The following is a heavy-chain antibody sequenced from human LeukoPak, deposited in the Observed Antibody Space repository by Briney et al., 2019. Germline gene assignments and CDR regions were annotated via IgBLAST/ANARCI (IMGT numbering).Heavy chain of an antibody. CDR1: GYTFTSYD. CDR2: MSPNSGGT. CDR3: ARDPYHWNSESAEYFQH. D-gene: IGHD1-7*01. J-gene: IGHJ1*01. Sequence: ASVKVSCKASGYTFTSYDFNWVRQATGQRPEWMGWMSPNSGGTGYAQKFQDRVTMTRNTSISTAYMELSSLRSDDTAVYYCARDPYHWNSESAEYFQHWGQGTLVTVSS. V-gene: IGHV1-8*01.